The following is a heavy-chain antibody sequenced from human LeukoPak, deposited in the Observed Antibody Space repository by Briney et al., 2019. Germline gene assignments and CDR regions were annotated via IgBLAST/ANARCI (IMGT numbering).Heavy chain of an antibody. J-gene: IGHJ5*02. D-gene: IGHD6-19*01. CDR2: ISGSGGST. Sequence: GGALRLSCAAPRFTFSSYSMNWGRPAPGKGVEWVSAISGSGGSTYYADSVKGRFTISRDNSKKTLYLQMDSLRAEDTAVYYCAKGSSGWYHNWFDPWGQGTLVTVSS. CDR3: AKGSSGWYHNWFDP. CDR1: RFTFSSYS. V-gene: IGHV3-23*01.